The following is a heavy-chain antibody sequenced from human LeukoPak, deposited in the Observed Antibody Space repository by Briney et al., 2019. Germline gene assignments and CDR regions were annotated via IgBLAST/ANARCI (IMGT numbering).Heavy chain of an antibody. CDR3: ARDRMGPTPTSSRYYFDY. CDR2: IKQDGSEK. J-gene: IGHJ4*02. V-gene: IGHV3-7*01. Sequence: GSLRLSCAASGFHFTTYWMGWVRQAPGKGLEWVANIKQDGSEKYYVDSVKGRFTISRDNAKNSLSLQMNSLRAEDTAVYYCARDRMGPTPTSSRYYFDYWGQGTLVTVSS. D-gene: IGHD3-16*01. CDR1: GFHFTTYW.